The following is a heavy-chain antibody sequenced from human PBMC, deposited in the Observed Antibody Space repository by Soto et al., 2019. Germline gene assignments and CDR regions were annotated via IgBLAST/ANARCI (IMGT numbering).Heavy chain of an antibody. CDR2: ISGSGYST. Sequence: DVQVLESGGGLVQPGGSLRLSCAASGFTFSSHAMSWVRQAPGKGLEWVSGISGSGYSTYYADSMKGRFTISRDNSKNTLYLQMNSLRAEDTAVYYCAKGQEQDGIHQLLFYYFDYWGQGTLVTVSS. V-gene: IGHV3-23*01. CDR1: GFTFSSHA. CDR3: AKGQEQDGIHQLLFYYFDY. J-gene: IGHJ4*02. D-gene: IGHD2-2*01.